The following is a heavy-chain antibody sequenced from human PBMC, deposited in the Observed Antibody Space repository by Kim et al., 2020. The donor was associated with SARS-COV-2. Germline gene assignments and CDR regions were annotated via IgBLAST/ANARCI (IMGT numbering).Heavy chain of an antibody. V-gene: IGHV3-23*01. CDR3: AKASSVTMVPGAPHWFDP. Sequence: GGSLRLSCAASGFTFRSSAMSWVRQAPGKGLEWVSGISGSGGSTNFADSVKGRFTISRDNSKNTLYLQMNSLRDEDTAVYYCAKASSVTMVPGAPHWFDP. CDR1: GFTFRSSA. D-gene: IGHD3-10*01. J-gene: IGHJ5*02. CDR2: ISGSGGST.